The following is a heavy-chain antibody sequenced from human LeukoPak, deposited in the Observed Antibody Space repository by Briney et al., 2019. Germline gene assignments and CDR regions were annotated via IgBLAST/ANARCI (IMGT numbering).Heavy chain of an antibody. D-gene: IGHD3-10*01. Sequence: GGSLRLSCAASGFTFSSYAMHWVRQAPGKGLEWVAVISYDGSNKYYADSVKGRFTISRDNSKNTLYLQMNSLRAEDTAVYYCARARVITMVRGGPHPEFDYWGQGPRVTVSS. V-gene: IGHV3-30-3*01. CDR1: GFTFSSYA. CDR2: ISYDGSNK. CDR3: ARARVITMVRGGPHPEFDY. J-gene: IGHJ4*02.